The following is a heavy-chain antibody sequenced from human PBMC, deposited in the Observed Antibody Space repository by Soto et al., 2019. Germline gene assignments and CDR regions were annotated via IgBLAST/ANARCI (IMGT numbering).Heavy chain of an antibody. CDR1: GGSIRSGDYY. CDR3: AGHSGWTIYYYYGMDV. V-gene: IGHV4-30-4*02. CDR2: IYHSGST. Sequence: SETLSLTCTVSGGSIRSGDYYWTWIRQPPGKGLEWIGYIYHSGSTYYNPSLKSRVTISVDPSKNQFFLRLNSVTAADTAVYYCAGHSGWTIYYYYGMDVWGQGTTVTVSS. D-gene: IGHD6-19*01. J-gene: IGHJ6*02.